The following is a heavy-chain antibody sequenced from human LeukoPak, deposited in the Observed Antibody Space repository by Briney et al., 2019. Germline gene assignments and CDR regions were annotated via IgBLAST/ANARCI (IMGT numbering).Heavy chain of an antibody. CDR2: IYCSGST. CDR3: ARGGFSGGILRYFDL. V-gene: IGHV4-59*01. J-gene: IGHJ2*01. Sequence: SETLSLTCTVSGASFNIYYWSWIRQPPGKGLEWIGYIYCSGSTNYNPSLKSRVTISVDTSKNQFSLKLRSVTAADTAVYYCARGGFSGGILRYFDLWGRGTLVTVSS. D-gene: IGHD2-15*01. CDR1: GASFNIYY.